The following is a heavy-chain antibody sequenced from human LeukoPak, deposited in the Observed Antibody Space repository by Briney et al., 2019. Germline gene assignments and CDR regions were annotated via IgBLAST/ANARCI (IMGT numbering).Heavy chain of an antibody. CDR2: IYPTDSDI. J-gene: IGHJ5*02. D-gene: IGHD2-15*01. CDR3: ARQEYCSGGSCYTWFDP. Sequence: GESLKISCKGSGYSITNYWIAWVRQMPGKGLEWMGIIYPTDSDIRYSPSFQGQVTISADKSISTAYLQWSSLKAPDTAMYYCARQEYCSGGSCYTWFDPWGQGTLVTVSS. V-gene: IGHV5-51*01. CDR1: GYSITNYW.